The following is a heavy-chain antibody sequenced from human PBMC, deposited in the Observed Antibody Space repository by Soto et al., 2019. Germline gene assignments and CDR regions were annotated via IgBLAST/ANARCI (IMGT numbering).Heavy chain of an antibody. V-gene: IGHV4-34*01. J-gene: IGHJ3*02. CDR3: ARGSGSYAFDI. CDR2: INHSGST. CDR1: GGSFSGYY. Sequence: SETLSLTCAVYGGSFSGYYWSWIRQPPGKGLEWIGEINHSGSTNYNPSLKSRVTISVDTSKNQFSLKLSSVTAADTAVYYCARGSGSYAFDIWGQGTMVTVSS. D-gene: IGHD3-10*01.